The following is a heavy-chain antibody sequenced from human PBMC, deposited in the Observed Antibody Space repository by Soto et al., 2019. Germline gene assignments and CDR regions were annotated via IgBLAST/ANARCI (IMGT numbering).Heavy chain of an antibody. Sequence: GGSLRLSCAASGFTLSSYWMSWVRQAPGKGLEWVANINQDGSEKYYVDSVKGRFTISRDNAKNSLYLQMNSLRAEDTAVYYCARDQHYYDSSGSYFYYFDYWGQGTLVTVYS. V-gene: IGHV3-7*01. CDR2: INQDGSEK. D-gene: IGHD3-22*01. J-gene: IGHJ4*02. CDR3: ARDQHYYDSSGSYFYYFDY. CDR1: GFTLSSYW.